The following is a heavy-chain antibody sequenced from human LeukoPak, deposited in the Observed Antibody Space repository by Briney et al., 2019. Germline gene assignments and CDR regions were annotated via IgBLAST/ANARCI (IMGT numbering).Heavy chain of an antibody. J-gene: IGHJ4*02. CDR1: GGSISSGGYY. Sequence: SETLSLTCTVSGGSISSGGYYWSWIRQHPGKGLEWIGYIYYSGSTYYNPSLKSRVTISVDTSKNQFSLKLSSVTAADTAVYYCARIQGVDTAMVTGYFDYWGQGTLVTVSS. V-gene: IGHV4-31*03. D-gene: IGHD5-18*01. CDR2: IYYSGST. CDR3: ARIQGVDTAMVTGYFDY.